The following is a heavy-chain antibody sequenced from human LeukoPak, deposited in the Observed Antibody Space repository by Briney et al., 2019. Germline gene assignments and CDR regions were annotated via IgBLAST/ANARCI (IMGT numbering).Heavy chain of an antibody. CDR1: GFTFSSYW. CDR2: ISSSSSYI. CDR3: ARGRGYSGYSDY. D-gene: IGHD5-12*01. V-gene: IGHV3-21*03. Sequence: PGGSLRLSCAASGFTFSSYWMHWVRQVPGKGLEWVSSISSSSSYIYYADSVKGRFTISRDNAKNSLYLQMNSLRAEDTAVYYCARGRGYSGYSDYWGQGTLVTVSS. J-gene: IGHJ4*02.